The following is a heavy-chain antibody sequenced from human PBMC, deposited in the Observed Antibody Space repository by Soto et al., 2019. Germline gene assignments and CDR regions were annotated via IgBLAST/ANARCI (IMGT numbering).Heavy chain of an antibody. V-gene: IGHV3-74*01. J-gene: IGHJ4*02. Sequence: EVQLVESGGGLVQPGGSLRLSCAASGFTFSSYWMHWVRQAPGKGLVWVSRINSDGSGTSYADSVKGRFTMSRDNAKNTLFLQMNSLRGEDTAVSYCVRDRYSGWSPGNYWGQGTLVTVSS. CDR1: GFTFSSYW. D-gene: IGHD1-26*01. CDR2: INSDGSGT. CDR3: VRDRYSGWSPGNY.